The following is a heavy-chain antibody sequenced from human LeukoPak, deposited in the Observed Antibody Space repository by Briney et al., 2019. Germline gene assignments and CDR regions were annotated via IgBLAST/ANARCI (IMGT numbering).Heavy chain of an antibody. CDR1: GFTFDDYA. CDR2: ISGDGGTT. D-gene: IGHD2-15*01. CDR3: AKSQYCSGGRCYLAGDY. V-gene: IGHV3-43*02. J-gene: IGHJ4*02. Sequence: GGSLRLSCAGSGFTFDDYAIHWVRQAPGKGLEWVSLISGDGGTTYYADSVKGRFTISRDNSKNSLYLQMNSLRTEDTALYYCAKSQYCSGGRCYLAGDYWGQGTLVTVSS.